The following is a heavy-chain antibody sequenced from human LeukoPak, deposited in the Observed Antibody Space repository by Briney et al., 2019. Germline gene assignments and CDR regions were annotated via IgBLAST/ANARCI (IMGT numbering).Heavy chain of an antibody. CDR2: ISSSSSYI. CDR3: ARDGTRGTWNYRGTYYYYYMDV. V-gene: IGHV3-21*01. CDR1: GFTFSSYS. J-gene: IGHJ6*03. Sequence: PGGSLRLSCAASGFTFSSYSMNWVRQAPGKGLEWVSSISSSSSYIYYADSVKGRFTISRDNAKNSLYLQMNILRVEDTAVYYCARDGTRGTWNYRGTYYYYYMDVWGKGTTVTVSS. D-gene: IGHD1-7*01.